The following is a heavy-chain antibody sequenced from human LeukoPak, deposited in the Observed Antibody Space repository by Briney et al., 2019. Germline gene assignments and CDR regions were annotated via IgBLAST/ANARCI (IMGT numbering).Heavy chain of an antibody. J-gene: IGHJ6*02. V-gene: IGHV3-74*01. CDR1: GFTFSGYW. CDR3: ARAMAGDYGMDV. Sequence: GGSLRLSCGGSGFTFSGYWMHWVRQGQGKGLVWVSRIKSDGSDTSYADSVKGRFTISRDNAKNTLYLQLSSLRADDTAVYYCARAMAGDYGMDVWGQGTTVTVSS. CDR2: IKSDGSDT. D-gene: IGHD6-19*01.